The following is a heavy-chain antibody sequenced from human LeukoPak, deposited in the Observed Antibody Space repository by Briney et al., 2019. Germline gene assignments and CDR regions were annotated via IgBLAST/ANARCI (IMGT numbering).Heavy chain of an antibody. Sequence: SGALSLTCAVSGGSISSSNWWSWVRQPPGKGLEWIGEIYHSGSTNYNPSLKSRVTISVDKSKNQFSLKLSSVTAADTAVYYCARAGGLWFGESQYYFDYWGQGTLVTVSS. CDR3: ARAGGLWFGESQYYFDY. CDR1: GGSISSSNW. V-gene: IGHV4-4*02. D-gene: IGHD3-10*01. CDR2: IYHSGST. J-gene: IGHJ4*02.